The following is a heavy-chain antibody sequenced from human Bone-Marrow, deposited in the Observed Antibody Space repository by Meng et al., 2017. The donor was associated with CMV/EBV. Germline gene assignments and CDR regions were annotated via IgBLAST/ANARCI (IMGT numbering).Heavy chain of an antibody. D-gene: IGHD6-13*01. V-gene: IGHV1-69*05. CDR1: GGTFSSYA. Sequence: SVKVSCKASGGTFSSYAISWVRQAPGQGLEWMGGIIPIFGTANYAQKFQGRVTITTDESTSTAYMELSSLRSEDTAVYYCAIIAAAGSWGKDVWGQGTTVTVSS. J-gene: IGHJ6*02. CDR2: IIPIFGTA. CDR3: AIIAAAGSWGKDV.